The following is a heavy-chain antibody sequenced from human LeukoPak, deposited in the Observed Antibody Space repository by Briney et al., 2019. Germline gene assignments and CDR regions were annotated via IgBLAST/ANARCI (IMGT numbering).Heavy chain of an antibody. J-gene: IGHJ4*02. CDR2: INPSGGST. V-gene: IGHV1-46*01. D-gene: IGHD6-13*01. Sequence: ASVKVSCKASGYTFTSYYMHWVRQAPGQGLEWMGIINPSGGSTSYAQKFQGRVTMTRDTSTSTVYMELSSLRSEDTAVYYCARASSSSSWYSGGPIDYWGQGTLVTVSS. CDR3: ARASSSSSWYSGGPIDY. CDR1: GYTFTSYY.